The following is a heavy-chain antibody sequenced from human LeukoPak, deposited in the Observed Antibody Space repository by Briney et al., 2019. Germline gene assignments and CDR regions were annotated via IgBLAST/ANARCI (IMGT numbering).Heavy chain of an antibody. CDR2: INHSGST. CDR3: ARDLLTIYDSSGMDV. V-gene: IGHV4-34*01. D-gene: IGHD3-22*01. J-gene: IGHJ6*04. CDR1: GGSFSGYY. Sequence: SETLSLTCAVYGGSFSGYYWSWIRQPPGKGLEWIGEINHSGSTNYNPSLKSRVTISVDTSKNQFSLKLSSVTAADTAVYYCARDLLTIYDSSGMDVWGKGTTVTVSS.